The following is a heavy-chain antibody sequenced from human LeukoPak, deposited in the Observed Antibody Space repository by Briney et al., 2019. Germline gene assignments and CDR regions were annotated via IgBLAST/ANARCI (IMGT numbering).Heavy chain of an antibody. CDR1: GGTFSSYA. D-gene: IGHD5-12*01. Sequence: SVKVSCKASGGTFSSYAISWVRQAPGQGLEWMGGIIPIFGTANYAQKFQGRVTITTDESTSTAYMELSSLRSDDTAVYYCARDLGYGAFERHDYWGQGTRVTVSS. CDR3: ARDLGYGAFERHDY. CDR2: IIPIFGTA. J-gene: IGHJ4*02. V-gene: IGHV1-69*05.